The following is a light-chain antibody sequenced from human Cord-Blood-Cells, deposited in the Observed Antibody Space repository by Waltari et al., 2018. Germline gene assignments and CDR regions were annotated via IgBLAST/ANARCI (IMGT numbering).Light chain of an antibody. CDR2: GAS. Sequence: EIVLMQSPGTLSLSPGESATLSCSASQSVSSSYLAWYQQKPGQAPRLLIYGASSRATGIPDRFSGSGSGTDFTLTISRLEPEDFAVYYCQQYGSSSWTFGQGTKVEIK. CDR3: QQYGSSSWT. J-gene: IGKJ1*01. V-gene: IGKV3-20*01. CDR1: QSVSSSY.